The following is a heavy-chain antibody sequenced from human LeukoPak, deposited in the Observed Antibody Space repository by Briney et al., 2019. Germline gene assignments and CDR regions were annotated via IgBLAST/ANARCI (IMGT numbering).Heavy chain of an antibody. J-gene: IGHJ6*03. CDR1: GFTFSSYA. CDR3: ARSRRDCSGTSCYTDYYYYMDV. CDR2: ISYDGSNK. V-gene: IGHV3-30-3*01. D-gene: IGHD2-2*02. Sequence: GRSLRLSCAASGFTFSSYAMHWVRQAPGKGLEWVAVISYDGSNKYYADSVKGRFTISRDNAKNSLYLQMNSLRAEDTAVYYCARSRRDCSGTSCYTDYYYYMDVWGKGTTVTVSS.